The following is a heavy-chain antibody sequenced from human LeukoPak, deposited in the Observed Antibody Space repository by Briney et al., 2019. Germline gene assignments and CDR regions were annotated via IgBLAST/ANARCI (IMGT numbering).Heavy chain of an antibody. CDR1: GFTFSNYA. V-gene: IGHV3-23*01. CDR3: AKHGYDSWSAYQIDL. J-gene: IGHJ5*02. D-gene: IGHD3-3*01. CDR2: ISGSDGST. Sequence: PGGSLRLSCAASGFTFSNYAMTWVRQAPGKGLEWVSAISGSDGSTYYSDSVTGRFTISRDNSKNTLYLQMTSLRPDDTAVYYCAKHGYDSWSAYQIDLWGQGTAVTVSS.